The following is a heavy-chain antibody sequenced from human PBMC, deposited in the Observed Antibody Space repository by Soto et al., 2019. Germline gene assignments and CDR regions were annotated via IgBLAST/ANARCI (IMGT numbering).Heavy chain of an antibody. CDR3: AENMGGSGTYVS. Sequence: QVQLVQSGAEVKKPGASVKVSCKASGYIFTSYGISWVRQAPGEGLEWVGWISNYNGITNYAQKVQGRVTMTTDRSTSTSYMELRSQRSDDTAVYYCAENMGGSGTYVSWGQGTLVTVSS. CDR1: GYIFTSYG. V-gene: IGHV1-18*01. D-gene: IGHD3-10*01. CDR2: ISNYNGIT. J-gene: IGHJ4*02.